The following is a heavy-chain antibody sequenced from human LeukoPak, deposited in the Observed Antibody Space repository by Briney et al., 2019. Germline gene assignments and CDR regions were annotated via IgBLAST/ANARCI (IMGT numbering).Heavy chain of an antibody. D-gene: IGHD5-18*01. CDR2: IYYSGST. Sequence: PSETLSLTCTVSGGSISSYYWGWIRQPPGKGLEWIGSIYYSGSTYYNPSLKSRVTISVDTSKNQFSLKLSSVTAADTAVYYCARVQLWNFDYWGQGTLVTVSS. V-gene: IGHV4-39*07. J-gene: IGHJ4*02. CDR1: GGSISSYY. CDR3: ARVQLWNFDY.